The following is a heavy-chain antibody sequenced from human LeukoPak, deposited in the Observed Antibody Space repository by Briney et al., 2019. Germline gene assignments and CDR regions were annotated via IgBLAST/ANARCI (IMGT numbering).Heavy chain of an antibody. CDR2: INPNSGGT. D-gene: IGHD6-13*01. Sequence: GASVKVSCKASGYTSTGYYMHWVRQAPGQGLEWMGWINPNSGGTNYAQKFQGRVTMTRDTSISTAYMELSRLRSDDTAVYYCARATVWQQLFSLDYWGQGTLVTVSS. V-gene: IGHV1-2*02. CDR1: GYTSTGYY. J-gene: IGHJ4*02. CDR3: ARATVWQQLFSLDY.